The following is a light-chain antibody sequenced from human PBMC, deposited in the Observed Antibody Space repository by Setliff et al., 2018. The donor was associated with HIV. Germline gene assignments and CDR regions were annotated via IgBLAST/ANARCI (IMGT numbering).Light chain of an antibody. CDR2: KAS. J-gene: IGKJ1*01. Sequence: DIQMTQSPSTLSASVGDKVTITCRASQSFSGWLAWYQQKPGKAPKPLIYKASTLETGVPSRFSGSGSGTEFTLTISSLQPDDLATYYCQQYTTYPMWTFGQGTKVDIK. V-gene: IGKV1-5*03. CDR1: QSFSGW. CDR3: QQYTTYPMWT.